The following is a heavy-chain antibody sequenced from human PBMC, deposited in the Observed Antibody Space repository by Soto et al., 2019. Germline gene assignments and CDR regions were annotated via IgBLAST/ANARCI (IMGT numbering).Heavy chain of an antibody. CDR2: IYPGDSDT. CDR1: GYSFTSYW. D-gene: IGHD6-13*01. V-gene: IGHV5-51*01. Sequence: GESQKISCKGSGYSFTSYWLGWVRQMPGKGLEWMGIIYPGDSDTRYSPSFQGQVTISADKSISTAYLQWSSLKASDTAMYYCARYSSSWYLSHFDYWGQGTLVTVSS. J-gene: IGHJ4*02. CDR3: ARYSSSWYLSHFDY.